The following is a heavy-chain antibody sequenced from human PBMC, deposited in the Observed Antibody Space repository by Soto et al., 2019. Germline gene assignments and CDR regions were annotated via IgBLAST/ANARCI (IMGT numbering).Heavy chain of an antibody. CDR1: GGSISSYY. CDR3: AAPPRY. Sequence: QVQLQESGPGLVKPSETLSLTCTISGGSISSYYWSWIRQPPGKGLEWIGYIYDSGSTNYNPSLTRRVTISLDTSKHQFSLQLTSVTAAATAVYYCAAPPRYWGQGTLVTVSS. D-gene: IGHD6-6*01. V-gene: IGHV4-59*01. J-gene: IGHJ4*02. CDR2: IYDSGST.